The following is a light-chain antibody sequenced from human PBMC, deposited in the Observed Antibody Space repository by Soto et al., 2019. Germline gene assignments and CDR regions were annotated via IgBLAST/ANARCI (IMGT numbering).Light chain of an antibody. J-gene: IGKJ2*01. CDR2: GAS. Sequence: EIVITQSPATLSVSPGERATLSCRASQSVSSNLAWYQQKPGQAPRLLIYGASTRATDIPARFSGSGSGTEFTLTISSLQSEDFAVYYCQQYNNWPLYTFGQGTKVDIK. V-gene: IGKV3-15*01. CDR3: QQYNNWPLYT. CDR1: QSVSSN.